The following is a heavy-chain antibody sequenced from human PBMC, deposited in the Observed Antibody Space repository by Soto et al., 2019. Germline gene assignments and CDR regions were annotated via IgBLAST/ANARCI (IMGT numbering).Heavy chain of an antibody. Sequence: GGSLILSCAASGFTVGSNYMSWVRQAPGKGLEWVSVIYSGGSTYYADSVKGRFTISRDNAKNSLYLQMNSLRAEDTAVYYCTRGPESDYWGQGTLVTVSS. CDR3: TRGPESDY. J-gene: IGHJ4*02. CDR2: IYSGGST. D-gene: IGHD3-10*01. CDR1: GFTVGSNY. V-gene: IGHV3-53*01.